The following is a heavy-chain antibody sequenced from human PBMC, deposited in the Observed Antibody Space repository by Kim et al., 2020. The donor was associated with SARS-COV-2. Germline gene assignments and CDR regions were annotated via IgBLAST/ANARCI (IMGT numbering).Heavy chain of an antibody. J-gene: IGHJ6*02. CDR2: IYYSGST. CDR3: ARLPKYGMDV. V-gene: IGHV4-39*01. Sequence: SETLSLTCTVSGGSISSSSYYWGWIRQPPGKGLEWIGSIYYSGSTYYNPSLKSRVTISVDTSKNQFSLKLSSVTAADTAVYYCARLPKYGMDVWGQGTT. CDR1: GGSISSSSYY.